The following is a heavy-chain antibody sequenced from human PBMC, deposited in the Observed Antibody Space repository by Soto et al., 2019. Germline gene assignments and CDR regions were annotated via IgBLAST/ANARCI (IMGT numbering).Heavy chain of an antibody. J-gene: IGHJ5*02. D-gene: IGHD3-3*01. CDR2: IKQDGSEK. V-gene: IGHV3-7*01. CDR3: AIMFLGLGTDH. Sequence: PGGVLRLSCAASGFTFTDYWMNWVRQAPGKGLEWVANIKQDGSEKYYVDSVKGRFTISRDNAKKSLYLQMNSLRAEDTAVYYCAIMFLGLGTDHGGQGTLVTVSS. CDR1: GFTFTDYW.